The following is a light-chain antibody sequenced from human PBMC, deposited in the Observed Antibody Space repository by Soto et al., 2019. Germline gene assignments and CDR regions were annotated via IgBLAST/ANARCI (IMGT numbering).Light chain of an antibody. Sequence: EILLTQSPGTLPLSPGVSATLSCRASQSLSSSYLAWYQQKPGQAPRLLIYGASTRATGIPDRFSGSGSGTDFTLTISRLEPEDVAVYFCQQYDNSPPWTFGQGTKVDIK. CDR3: QQYDNSPPWT. CDR1: QSLSSSY. J-gene: IGKJ1*01. CDR2: GAS. V-gene: IGKV3-20*01.